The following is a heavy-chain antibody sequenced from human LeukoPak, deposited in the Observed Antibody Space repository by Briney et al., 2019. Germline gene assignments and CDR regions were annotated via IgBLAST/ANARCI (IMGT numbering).Heavy chain of an antibody. J-gene: IGHJ4*02. V-gene: IGHV3-48*03. CDR3: AREMKDSSGSFLAH. Sequence: GESLPLSCTDSGCTISGYEMNWVCQAPGKGLKWISYISSRSSTKYYADSVRGRFNVSRDNAKSSLYLQMNSLRAVDTALYYCAREMKDSSGSFLAHWGQGTLVTVSS. D-gene: IGHD3-22*01. CDR2: ISSRSSTK. CDR1: GCTISGYE.